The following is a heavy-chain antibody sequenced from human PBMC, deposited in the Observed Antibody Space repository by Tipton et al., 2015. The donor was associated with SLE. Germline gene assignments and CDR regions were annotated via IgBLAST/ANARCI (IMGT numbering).Heavy chain of an antibody. CDR2: IQYDGSNK. J-gene: IGHJ4*02. CDR3: AHNWNLEF. D-gene: IGHD1-1*01. CDR1: GFTFSIYW. Sequence: GSLRLSCAASGFTFSIYWMTWVRQAPGKGLEWVTFIQYDGSNKYYADSVKGRFTISRDNSKNTLYLQMNSLRAEDTAVYYCAHNWNLEFWGQGTLVTVSS. V-gene: IGHV3-30*02.